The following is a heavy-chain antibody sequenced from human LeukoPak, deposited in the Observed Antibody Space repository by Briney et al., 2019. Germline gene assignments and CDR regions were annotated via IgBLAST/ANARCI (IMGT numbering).Heavy chain of an antibody. J-gene: IGHJ6*03. CDR3: ARGRVSSSTWYSTYYYYFYMDA. Sequence: PSETLSLTCSVSDDSITMYYWTWIRQPPGKGLEWIGYVDHTGSTNFNPSLNGRVSISRDTTKNLFSLRLRSVTAADTAAYFCARGRVSSSTWYSTYYYYFYMDAWGKGTTVTVSS. D-gene: IGHD1-1*01. CDR1: DDSITMYY. V-gene: IGHV4-59*01. CDR2: VDHTGST.